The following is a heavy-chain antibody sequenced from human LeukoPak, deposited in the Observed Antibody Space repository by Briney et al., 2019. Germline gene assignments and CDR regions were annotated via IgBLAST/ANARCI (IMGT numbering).Heavy chain of an antibody. CDR1: GFTFSSYS. D-gene: IGHD2-2*01. V-gene: IGHV3-48*04. CDR2: ISGSSSTI. J-gene: IGHJ4*02. Sequence: GGSLRLSCAASGFTFSSYSMNWVRQAPGKGLEWVSYISGSSSTIYYADSVKGRFTISRDNAKNSLYLQMNSLRAEDTAVYYCARDFPYCSSTSCFVFDYWGQGTLVTVSS. CDR3: ARDFPYCSSTSCFVFDY.